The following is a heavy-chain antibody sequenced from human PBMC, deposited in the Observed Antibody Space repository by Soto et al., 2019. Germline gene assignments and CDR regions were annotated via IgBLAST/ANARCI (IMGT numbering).Heavy chain of an antibody. CDR2: ISAYNGNT. CDR3: ARDRKVFGVKYYYGMDV. J-gene: IGHJ6*02. D-gene: IGHD3-3*01. V-gene: IGHV1-18*01. CDR1: GYTFTSYG. Sequence: QVQLVQSGAEVKKPGASVKVSCKASGYTFTSYGISWVRQAPGQGLEWMGWISAYNGNTNYAQKLQGRVTMTTDTSTSTAYMELRSLRSDDTAVYYCARDRKVFGVKYYYGMDVWGQGTTVTVSS.